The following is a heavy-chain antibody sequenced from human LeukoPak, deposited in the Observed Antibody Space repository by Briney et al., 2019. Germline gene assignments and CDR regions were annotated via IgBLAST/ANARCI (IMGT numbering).Heavy chain of an antibody. J-gene: IGHJ3*02. CDR3: AKDLKGLYDYVRGSYAVDI. Sequence: TGGSLRLSCAASGFTFCKYPMNWVRQGQGTGLEWVSGISSRGGTTDYADFVKGRFTMSRDNSKNTLYLQMHSLRAEDTAVYYCAKDLKGLYDYVRGSYAVDIWGQGTTVTVSS. CDR2: ISSRGGTT. CDR1: GFTFCKYP. V-gene: IGHV3-23*01. D-gene: IGHD3-16*01.